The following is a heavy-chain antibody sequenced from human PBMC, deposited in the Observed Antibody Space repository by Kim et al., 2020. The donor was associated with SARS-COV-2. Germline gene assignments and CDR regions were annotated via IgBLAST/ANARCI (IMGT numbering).Heavy chain of an antibody. CDR2: IYYSGST. Sequence: SETLSLTCTVSGGSISSYYWSWIRQPPGKGLEWIGYIYYSGSTNYNPSLKSRVTISVDTSKNQFSLKLSSVTAADTAVYYCARSNLPYSNYFHFDYWGQGTLVTVSS. J-gene: IGHJ4*02. CDR3: ARSNLPYSNYFHFDY. V-gene: IGHV4-59*13. D-gene: IGHD4-4*01. CDR1: GGSISSYY.